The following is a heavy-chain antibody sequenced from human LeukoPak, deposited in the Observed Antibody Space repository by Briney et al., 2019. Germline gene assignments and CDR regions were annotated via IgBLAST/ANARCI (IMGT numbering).Heavy chain of an antibody. V-gene: IGHV1-46*01. CDR1: GYTFTSYY. D-gene: IGHD1-14*01. Sequence: ASVTVSFMASGYTFTSYYMHWVRQAPGQGLEWMGLINPSGGSTSYAQKFQGRVTMTRNTSISTAYMELSSLRSEDTAVYYCARVRILRYYYGMDVWGQGTTVTVSS. CDR2: INPSGGST. CDR3: ARVRILRYYYGMDV. J-gene: IGHJ6*02.